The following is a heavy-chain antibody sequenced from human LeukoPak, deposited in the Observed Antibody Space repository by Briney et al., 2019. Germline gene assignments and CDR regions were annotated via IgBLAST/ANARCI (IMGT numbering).Heavy chain of an antibody. CDR2: IYPGDSDT. CDR1: GYSFTSYW. J-gene: IGHJ4*02. V-gene: IGHV5-51*01. CDR3: ARLVYYTVTTNFDY. D-gene: IGHD4-17*01. Sequence: GESLRISCKGSGYSFTSYWIGWVRQMPGKGLEWMGIIYPGDSDTRYSPSFQGQVTISADKSFSTAYLQWSSLKASDTAMYYCARLVYYTVTTNFDYWGQGTLVTVPS.